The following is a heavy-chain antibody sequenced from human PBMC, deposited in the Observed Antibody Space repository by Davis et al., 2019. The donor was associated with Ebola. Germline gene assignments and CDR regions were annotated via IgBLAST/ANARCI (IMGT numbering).Heavy chain of an antibody. CDR1: GYTFTGHY. Sequence: AASVKVSCKATGYTFTGHYMHWVRQALGQGLEWMGRINPKTCFTSYAEKFQGRVTMTRDTSISSAYMELSRLKSDDTAVYYCASSKTPGIAMALPVDCWGQGTLVTVSS. CDR3: ASSKTPGIAMALPVDC. J-gene: IGHJ4*02. CDR2: INPKTCFT. V-gene: IGHV1-2*06. D-gene: IGHD6-19*01.